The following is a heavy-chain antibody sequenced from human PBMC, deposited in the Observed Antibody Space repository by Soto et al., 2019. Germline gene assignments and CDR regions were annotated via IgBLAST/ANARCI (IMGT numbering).Heavy chain of an antibody. CDR2: IYYSGST. D-gene: IGHD4-17*01. CDR3: ARDYGDRKPFDY. J-gene: IGHJ4*02. Sequence: QLQLQESGPGLVKPSETLSLTCTVSGGSISSSSYYWGWIRQPPGKGLEWIGSIYYSGSTYYNPSLKSRVTISVDTSKNQFSLKLSSVTAADTAVYYCARDYGDRKPFDYWGQGTLVTVSS. CDR1: GGSISSSSYY. V-gene: IGHV4-39*01.